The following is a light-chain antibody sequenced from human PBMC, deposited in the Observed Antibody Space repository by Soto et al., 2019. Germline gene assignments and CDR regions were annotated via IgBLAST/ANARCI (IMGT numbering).Light chain of an antibody. CDR1: QTISTW. V-gene: IGKV1-5*01. CDR3: QLYNSLWT. CDR2: DAS. Sequence: VTVAFRASQTISTWLAWHQQKPGKAPKLLIYDASSLESGVPSRFSGSGSGTEFTLTISTLPPYDFVTYYCQLYNSLWTFGQGTKGDIK. J-gene: IGKJ1*01.